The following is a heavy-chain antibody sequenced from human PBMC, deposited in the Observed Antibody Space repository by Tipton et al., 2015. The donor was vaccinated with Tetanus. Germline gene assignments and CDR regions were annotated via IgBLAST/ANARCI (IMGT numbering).Heavy chain of an antibody. V-gene: IGHV5-51*01. D-gene: IGHD1-26*01. Sequence: QLVQSGAEVKKAGESLKISCQGSGHSFTKYWIAWVRQKPGQGLEWMGLIYPDDSDTRYNPSFQGQVTISADKSSRTAYLQWSSLKASDSAMYYCARHTSGSYHAPFDYRGQGTLVTVSS. CDR3: ARHTSGSYHAPFDY. CDR2: IYPDDSDT. J-gene: IGHJ4*02. CDR1: GHSFTKYW.